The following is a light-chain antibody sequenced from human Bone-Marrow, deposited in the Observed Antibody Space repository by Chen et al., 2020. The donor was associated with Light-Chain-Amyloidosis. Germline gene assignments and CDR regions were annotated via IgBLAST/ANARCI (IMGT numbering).Light chain of an antibody. CDR3: SSYTITNTLV. Sequence: QSALTQPASVSGSPGQSLTISCPGTSSDVGGDNHVSWYQKHPDKAPKLMIYEVTNRPSWVPDRFSGSKSDNTASLTISGLQTEDEADYFCSSYTITNTLVFGSGTRVTVL. CDR1: SSDVGGDNH. V-gene: IGLV2-14*01. CDR2: EVT. J-gene: IGLJ1*01.